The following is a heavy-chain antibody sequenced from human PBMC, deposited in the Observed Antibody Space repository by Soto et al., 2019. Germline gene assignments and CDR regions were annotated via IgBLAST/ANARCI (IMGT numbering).Heavy chain of an antibody. D-gene: IGHD6-19*01. CDR2: IYPGDSDI. V-gene: IGHV5-51*01. CDR1: GYSFTSFW. Sequence: ESLNISFQVSGYSFTSFWIDWVRQMPVKGLEWVGSIYPGDSDIRYSPSFQGKVTISADKSITTAYLQWSSLKASDTAIYYCAKQHPLDSRAWYNWGRGTLVTVSS. J-gene: IGHJ4*02. CDR3: AKQHPLDSRAWYN.